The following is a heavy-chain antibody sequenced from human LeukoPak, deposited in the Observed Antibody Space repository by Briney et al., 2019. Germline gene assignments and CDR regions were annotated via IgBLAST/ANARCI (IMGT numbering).Heavy chain of an antibody. CDR2: ISGSGGST. CDR3: AKAYSPGYYDSSGYYYFDY. J-gene: IGHJ4*02. D-gene: IGHD3-22*01. V-gene: IGHV3-23*01. Sequence: GGSLRLSCAASGFTFSSYAMSWVRQAPGKGLEWVSAISGSGGSTYYADSVKGRFTISRDNSKNTLYLQMNSLRAEDTAVYYCAKAYSPGYYDSSGYYYFDYWGQGTLVTVSS. CDR1: GFTFSSYA.